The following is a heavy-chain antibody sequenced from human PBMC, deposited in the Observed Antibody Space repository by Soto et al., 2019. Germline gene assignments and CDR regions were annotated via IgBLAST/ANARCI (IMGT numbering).Heavy chain of an antibody. Sequence: SETLSLTCTVSGGSMSRYYWTWIRMPPGKGLEWIGNIHYTGSTNYNPSLKSRVTILLGTSTSQFSLKVSSVTAADTAVYYCARDLTISSTDGPLDPWGHGTLVTVSS. CDR3: ARDLTISSTDGPLDP. V-gene: IGHV4-59*13. D-gene: IGHD1-1*01. CDR2: IHYTGST. J-gene: IGHJ5*02. CDR1: GGSMSRYY.